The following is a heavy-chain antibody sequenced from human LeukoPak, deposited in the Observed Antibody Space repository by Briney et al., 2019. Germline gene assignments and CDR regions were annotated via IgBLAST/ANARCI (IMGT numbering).Heavy chain of an antibody. CDR1: GGSISSSSYY. CDR2: IYYSGST. CDR3: ARDGYSSGWYALDV. V-gene: IGHV4-39*07. J-gene: IGHJ6*04. D-gene: IGHD6-19*01. Sequence: PSETLSLTCTVSGGSISSSSYYWGWIRQPPGKGLEWIGSIYYSGSTYYNPSLKSRVTISVDTSKNQFSLELGSVTAADTAVYYCARDGYSSGWYALDVWGKGTTVTVSS.